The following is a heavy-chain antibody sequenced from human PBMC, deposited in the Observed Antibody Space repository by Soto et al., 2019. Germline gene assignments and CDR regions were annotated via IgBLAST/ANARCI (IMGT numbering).Heavy chain of an antibody. J-gene: IGHJ6*02. CDR2: TYYRSKWYN. CDR3: ARVERYHYYDFWSGYPYYYYYYGMDV. V-gene: IGHV6-1*01. Sequence: LSQTLSLTCAISGDSVSSNSAAWNWIRQSPSRGLEWLGRTYYRSKWYNDYAVSVKSRITINPDTSKNQFSLQLNSVTPEDTAVYYYARVERYHYYDFWSGYPYYYYYYGMDVWGQGTTVTVSS. D-gene: IGHD3-3*01. CDR1: GDSVSSNSAA.